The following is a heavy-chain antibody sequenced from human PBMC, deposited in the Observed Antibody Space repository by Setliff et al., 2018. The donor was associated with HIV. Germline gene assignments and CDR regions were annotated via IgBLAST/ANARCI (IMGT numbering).Heavy chain of an antibody. CDR2: INAGNGDT. CDR1: GYTFTTYA. D-gene: IGHD2-2*02. V-gene: IGHV1-3*01. J-gene: IGHJ4*02. CDR3: VRDLYDY. Sequence: GASVKVSCKASGYTFTTYAIHWVRQAPGQRLEWMGWINAGNGDTKYSQKFQGRFTITTDTSTNTAYMELRSLRADDTAVYFCVRDLYDYWGQGTLVTVSS.